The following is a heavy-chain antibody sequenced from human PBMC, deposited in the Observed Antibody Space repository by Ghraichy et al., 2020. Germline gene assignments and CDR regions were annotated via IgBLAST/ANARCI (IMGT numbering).Heavy chain of an antibody. CDR2: ISSSGNSI. Sequence: GGSLRLSCAASGFIFSDYYMSWIRQAPGKGLEWVSYISSSGNSIYYEDSVKGRFTISRDNAKNSLYLQMNSLRAEDTAVYYCARGGAHQYFYYGMDVWGQGTTVTVSS. D-gene: IGHD6-25*01. J-gene: IGHJ6*02. CDR1: GFIFSDYY. V-gene: IGHV3-11*01. CDR3: ARGGAHQYFYYGMDV.